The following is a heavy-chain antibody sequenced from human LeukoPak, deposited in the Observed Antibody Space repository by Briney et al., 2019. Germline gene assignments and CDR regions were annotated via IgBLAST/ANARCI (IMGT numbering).Heavy chain of an antibody. CDR1: GGSISSYC. CDR2: IYYSGST. V-gene: IGHV4-59*01. CDR3: AGGLVVVPAAPLVFDY. Sequence: PSESLSLTCTVSGGSISSYCWSWIRQPPGKGLEWIGYIYYSGSTNYNPSLKSRVTISVDTSKNQFSLKLSSVTAADTAVHYCAGGLVVVPAAPLVFDYWGQGTLVTVSS. D-gene: IGHD2-2*01. J-gene: IGHJ4*02.